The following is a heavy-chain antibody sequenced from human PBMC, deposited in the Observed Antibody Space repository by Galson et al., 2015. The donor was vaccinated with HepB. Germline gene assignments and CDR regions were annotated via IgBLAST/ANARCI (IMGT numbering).Heavy chain of an antibody. J-gene: IGHJ6*02. CDR3: ARVNYDFWKNQYYGFDV. CDR2: IYTGGST. Sequence: SLRLSCAASVFTVRNNYMSWVRQAPGKGLEWVSVIYTGGSTYYAESAKGRFTISRDNSKNTVYLQMNSLRAEDTAVYYCARVNYDFWKNQYYGFDVWGQGTTVTVSS. CDR1: VFTVRNNY. D-gene: IGHD3-3*01. V-gene: IGHV3-53*01.